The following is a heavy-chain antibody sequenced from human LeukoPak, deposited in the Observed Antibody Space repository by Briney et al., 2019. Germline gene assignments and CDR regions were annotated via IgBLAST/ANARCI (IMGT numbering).Heavy chain of an antibody. Sequence: GASVKVSCKASGYTFTSYYMHWVRQAPGQGLEWMGIINPSGGSTSYAQKFQGRVTMTRDTSTSAVYMELSSLRSEDTAVYYCARRYLGYYYMDVWGKGTTVTVSS. CDR1: GYTFTSYY. V-gene: IGHV1-46*01. CDR2: INPSGGST. J-gene: IGHJ6*03. CDR3: ARRYLGYYYMDV. D-gene: IGHD1-26*01.